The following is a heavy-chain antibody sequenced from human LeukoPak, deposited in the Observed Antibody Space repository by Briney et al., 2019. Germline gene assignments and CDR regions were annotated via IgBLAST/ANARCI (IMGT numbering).Heavy chain of an antibody. V-gene: IGHV3-9*01. CDR2: ISWNSGSI. J-gene: IGHJ6*02. CDR3: AKDMGPYSSSSYYYGMDV. Sequence: PGGSLRLSCAASGFTFDDYAMHWVRQAPGKGLEWVSGISWNSGSIGYADSVKGRSTISRDNAKNSLYLQMNSLRAEDTALYYCAKDMGPYSSSSYYYGMDVWGQGTTVTVSS. CDR1: GFTFDDYA. D-gene: IGHD6-6*01.